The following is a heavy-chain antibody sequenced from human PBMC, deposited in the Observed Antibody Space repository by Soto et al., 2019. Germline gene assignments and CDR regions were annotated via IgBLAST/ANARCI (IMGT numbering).Heavy chain of an antibody. J-gene: IGHJ6*02. D-gene: IGHD3-10*01. CDR1: GYSISSGYY. V-gene: IGHV4-38-2*01. CDR2: IYHSGST. Sequence: SETLSLTCAVSGYSISSGYYWGWIRQPPGKGLEWIGRIYHSGSTYYNPSLKSRVTISVDTSKNQFSLKLSSVTAADTAVYYCASSAGHPGDFFYYNGMDVWGQGTTVTVSS. CDR3: ASSAGHPGDFFYYNGMDV.